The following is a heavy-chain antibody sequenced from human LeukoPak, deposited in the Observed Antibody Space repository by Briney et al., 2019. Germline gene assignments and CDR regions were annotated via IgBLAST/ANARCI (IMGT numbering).Heavy chain of an antibody. Sequence: PSETLSLTCVVSDGSFINYYWSWIRQPPGKGLEWIGEVSHGGSANYNPSLKSRVTISVDTSNNQFSLKLSSVTAADTGVYYCARSVYSTNADSWGQGTLVTVSS. CDR2: VSHGGSA. V-gene: IGHV4-34*01. J-gene: IGHJ4*02. CDR1: DGSFINYY. CDR3: ARSVYSTNADS. D-gene: IGHD6-13*01.